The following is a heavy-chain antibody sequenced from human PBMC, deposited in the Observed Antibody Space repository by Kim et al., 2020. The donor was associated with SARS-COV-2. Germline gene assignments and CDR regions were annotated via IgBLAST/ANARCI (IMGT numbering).Heavy chain of an antibody. CDR1: GGSISSSSYY. J-gene: IGHJ5*02. D-gene: IGHD3-22*01. Sequence: SETLSLTCTVSGGSISSSSYYWGWIRQPPGKGLEWIGSIYYSGSTYYNPSLKSRVTISVDTSKNQFSLKLSSVTAADTAVYYCARQKGIMIVVVITQNWFDPWGQGTLVTVSS. CDR3: ARQKGIMIVVVITQNWFDP. CDR2: IYYSGST. V-gene: IGHV4-39*01.